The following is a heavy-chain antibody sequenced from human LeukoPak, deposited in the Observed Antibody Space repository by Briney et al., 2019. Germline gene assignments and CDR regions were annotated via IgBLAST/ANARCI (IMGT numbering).Heavy chain of an antibody. D-gene: IGHD2-15*01. CDR1: GYTLTELS. V-gene: IGHV1-24*01. CDR2: FDPEDGEI. J-gene: IGHJ6*04. CDR3: ATGGGYCSGGTCPPGYYGMDV. Sequence: ASVKVSCKVSGYTLTELSMHWVRQAPGKGLEWMGGFDPEDGEIIYVQKFQGRVTMTEDTSTDTAYMELSSLRSEDTAVYYGATGGGYCSGGTCPPGYYGMDVWGKGTTVTVSS.